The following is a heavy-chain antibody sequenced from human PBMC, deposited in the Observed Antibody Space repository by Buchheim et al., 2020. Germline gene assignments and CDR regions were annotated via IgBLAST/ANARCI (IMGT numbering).Heavy chain of an antibody. D-gene: IGHD4-17*01. CDR1: GFTFSSYS. CDR3: ARDPPTTVTNYYYYGMDV. J-gene: IGHJ6*02. Sequence: EVQLVESGGGLVQPGGSLRLSCAASGFTFSSYSMNWVRQAPGKGLEWVSYISSSSSTIYYADSVKGRFTISRDIAKNSLYLQMNSLRAEDTAVYYCARDPPTTVTNYYYYGMDVWGQGTT. V-gene: IGHV3-48*01. CDR2: ISSSSSTI.